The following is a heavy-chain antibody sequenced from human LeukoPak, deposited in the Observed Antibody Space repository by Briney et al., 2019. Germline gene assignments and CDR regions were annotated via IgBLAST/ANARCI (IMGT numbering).Heavy chain of an antibody. CDR2: IIPIFGTA. Sequence: SVKVSCKASGGTFSSYAISWVRQAPGQGLEWMGGIIPIFGTANYAQKFQGRVTITADESTSTAYMELSSLRSEDTAVYYCAREVGGYSGYEKFDYWGQGTLVTVSS. CDR3: AREVGGYSGYEKFDY. CDR1: GGTFSSYA. D-gene: IGHD5-12*01. J-gene: IGHJ4*02. V-gene: IGHV1-69*13.